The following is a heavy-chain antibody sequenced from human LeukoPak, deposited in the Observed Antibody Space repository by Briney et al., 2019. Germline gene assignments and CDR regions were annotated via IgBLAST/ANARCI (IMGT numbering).Heavy chain of an antibody. D-gene: IGHD3-22*01. J-gene: IGHJ4*02. CDR3: ARVRVVRGYYDSSGYVFDY. CDR1: GGSLSTHH. V-gene: IGHV4-59*11. Sequence: ASETLSLTCVVSGGSLSTHHWSWIRQSPGRGLEWIGYISDSGSTYYNPSLKSRVTISVDRSKNQFSLKLSSVTAADTAVYYCARVRVVRGYYDSSGYVFDYWGQGTLVTVSS. CDR2: ISDSGST.